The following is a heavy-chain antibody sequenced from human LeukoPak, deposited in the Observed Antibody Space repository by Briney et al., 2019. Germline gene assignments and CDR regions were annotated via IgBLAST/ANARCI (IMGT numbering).Heavy chain of an antibody. Sequence: SETLSLTCTVSGGSISSGGYYWSWIRQPAGKGLEWIGRIYTSGSTNYNPSLKSRVTMSVDTSKNQFSLKLSSVTAADTAVYYCARGGSLVPADWYFDLWGRGTLVTVSS. J-gene: IGHJ2*01. D-gene: IGHD2-2*01. V-gene: IGHV4-61*02. CDR1: GGSISSGGYY. CDR2: IYTSGST. CDR3: ARGGSLVPADWYFDL.